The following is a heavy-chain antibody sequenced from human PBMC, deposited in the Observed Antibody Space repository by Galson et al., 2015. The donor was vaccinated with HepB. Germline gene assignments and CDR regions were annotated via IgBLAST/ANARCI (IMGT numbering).Heavy chain of an antibody. V-gene: IGHV3-9*01. CDR1: GFSFDDYA. CDR3: AKVTGYSSLGPLDS. CDR2: LNWNSGNI. Sequence: SLRLSCAASGFSFDDYAMHWVRHAPGKGLEWVSGLNWNSGNIGYADSVKGRFTISRDNAKNSLYLQMNSLRVEDTALYYCAKVTGYSSLGPLDSWGQGTLVTVSS. D-gene: IGHD6-19*01. J-gene: IGHJ4*02.